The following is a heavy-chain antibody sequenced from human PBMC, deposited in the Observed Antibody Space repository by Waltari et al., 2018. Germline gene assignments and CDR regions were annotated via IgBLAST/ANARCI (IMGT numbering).Heavy chain of an antibody. CDR1: GGSISSSSYY. V-gene: IGHV4-39*01. CDR3: ARHSGYSSSWSLFDY. J-gene: IGHJ4*02. CDR2: IYYRGST. D-gene: IGHD6-13*01. Sequence: QLQLQESGPGLVKPSETLSLTCTVSGGSISSSSYYWGWIRQPPGKGLEWIGSIYYRGSTYYNPSLRSRVTISVDTSKNQFALKLSSVTAADTAVYYCARHSGYSSSWSLFDYWGQGTLVTVSS.